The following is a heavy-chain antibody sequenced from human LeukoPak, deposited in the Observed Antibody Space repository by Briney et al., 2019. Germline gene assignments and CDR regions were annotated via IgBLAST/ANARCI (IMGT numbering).Heavy chain of an antibody. D-gene: IGHD6-13*01. CDR2: ISYDGSNK. CDR3: AGHSSWPY. Sequence: GGSLRLSCAASGFTFSSYAMHWVRQAPGKGLEWVAVISYDGSNKYYADSVKGRFTISRDNSKNTLYLQMNSLRAEDTAVYYCAGHSSWPYWGQGTLVTVSS. V-gene: IGHV3-30-3*01. J-gene: IGHJ4*02. CDR1: GFTFSSYA.